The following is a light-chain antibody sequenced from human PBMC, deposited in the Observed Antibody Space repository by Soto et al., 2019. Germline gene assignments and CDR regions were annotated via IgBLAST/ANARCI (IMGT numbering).Light chain of an antibody. CDR3: SSYTSSSPYV. CDR1: SSDGGGYNY. V-gene: IGLV2-14*01. Sequence: QSALTQPASVSGSPGQSITISCTGTSSDGGGYNYVSWYQQHPGKAPKLMIYEVSNRPSGVSKRFSGSKSGNTASLTISGLQAADEADYYCSSYTSSSPYVFGTGTKLTVL. J-gene: IGLJ1*01. CDR2: EVS.